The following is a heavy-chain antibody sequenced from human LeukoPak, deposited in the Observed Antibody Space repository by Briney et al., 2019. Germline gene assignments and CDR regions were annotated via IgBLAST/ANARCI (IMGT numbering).Heavy chain of an antibody. CDR2: IYSGGAT. D-gene: IGHD5-24*01. V-gene: IGHV3-53*01. Sequence: WRSLRLSCVASGLTVNSNYMSWVRQAPGKGLEWVSAIYSGGATYYADSVKGRFTVSRDDSKNTLYLQMYRLRVEDTAMYYCVSQKWLYAFDIWGQGTMVSISS. CDR1: GLTVNSNY. J-gene: IGHJ3*02. CDR3: VSQKWLYAFDI.